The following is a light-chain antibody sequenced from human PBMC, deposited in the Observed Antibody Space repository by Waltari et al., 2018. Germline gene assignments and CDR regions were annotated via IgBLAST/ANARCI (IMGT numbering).Light chain of an antibody. CDR1: QSISIY. CDR3: QQSYSFPRT. V-gene: IGKV1-39*01. Sequence: DIQMTQSPSSLSPSVGDRVTITCRASQSISIYLNWYQQKPGKAPKPLIYAASSLQRGVPSRFSGSGSGTDFTLTISSLQPEDFATYYCQQSYSFPRTFGQGTKVEIK. CDR2: AAS. J-gene: IGKJ1*01.